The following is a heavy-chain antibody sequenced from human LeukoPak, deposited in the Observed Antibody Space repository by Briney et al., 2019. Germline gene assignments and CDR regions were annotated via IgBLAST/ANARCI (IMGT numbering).Heavy chain of an antibody. D-gene: IGHD3-3*01. Sequence: GGSLRLSCAASGFTFSSYSMNWVRQAPGKGLEWVSSISSSSYIYYADSVKGRFTISRDNAKNSLYLQMNSLRAEDTAVYYCASPYYDFWSGYYTGAAFDIWGQGTMVTVSS. CDR1: GFTFSSYS. V-gene: IGHV3-21*01. CDR3: ASPYYDFWSGYYTGAAFDI. CDR2: ISSSSYI. J-gene: IGHJ3*02.